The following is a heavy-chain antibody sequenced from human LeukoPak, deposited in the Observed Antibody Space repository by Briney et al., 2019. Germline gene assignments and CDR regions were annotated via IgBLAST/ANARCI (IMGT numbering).Heavy chain of an antibody. CDR2: TYYSGNT. CDR1: GGSISSDY. CDR3: AKHYDDYRPDFQD. V-gene: IGHV4-59*01. J-gene: IGHJ1*01. D-gene: IGHD4-17*01. Sequence: PSETLSLTCSVSGGSISSDYWSWIRQPPGQGLEWIGYTYYSGNTNYSPSLRSRVTISIGTSKNQFCLRLSSVPAADTAVYYCAKHYDDYRPDFQDWGQGALVTVSS.